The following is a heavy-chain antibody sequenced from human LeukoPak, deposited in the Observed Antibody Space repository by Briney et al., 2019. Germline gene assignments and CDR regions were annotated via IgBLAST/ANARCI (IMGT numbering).Heavy chain of an antibody. CDR1: GGSFSGYY. V-gene: IGHV4-34*01. J-gene: IGHJ4*02. D-gene: IGHD2-21*02. Sequence: SETLSLTCAVYGGSFSGYYWSWIRQPPGKGLEWIGEINHSGSTNYNPSLKSRVTISVDTSKNQFSLKLSSGTAADTAVYYCARGLGGDVDYWGQGTLVTVSS. CDR3: ARGLGGDVDY. CDR2: INHSGST.